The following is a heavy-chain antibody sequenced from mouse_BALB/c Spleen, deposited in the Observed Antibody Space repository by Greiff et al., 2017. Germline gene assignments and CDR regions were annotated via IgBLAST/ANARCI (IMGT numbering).Heavy chain of an antibody. CDR3: ARSGVRHAMDY. J-gene: IGHJ4*01. D-gene: IGHD2-14*01. CDR1: GYTFTSYW. Sequence: QVQLQQSGAELAKPGASVKMSCKASGYTFTSYWMHWVKQRPGQGLEWIGYINPSTGYTEYNQKFKDKATLTADKSSSTAYMQLSTLTSEDSAVYYCARSGVRHAMDYWGQGTSVTVSS. CDR2: INPSTGYT. V-gene: IGHV1-7*01.